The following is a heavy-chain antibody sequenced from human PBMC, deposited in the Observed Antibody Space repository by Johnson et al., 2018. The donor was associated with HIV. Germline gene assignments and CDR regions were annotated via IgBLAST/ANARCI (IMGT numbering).Heavy chain of an antibody. D-gene: IGHD4-23*01. CDR3: AKARSLLDYGGFDAFDI. CDR1: GFTFSSYW. Sequence: VQLVESGGGVVQPGGSLRLSCAASGFTFSSYWMHWVRQAPGKGLVWVSRINSDGSSTSYADSVKGRFTISRDNSKNTLYLQMNSLRAEDTAVYYCAKARSLLDYGGFDAFDIWGQGTVVSVST. CDR2: INSDGSST. J-gene: IGHJ3*02. V-gene: IGHV3-74*01.